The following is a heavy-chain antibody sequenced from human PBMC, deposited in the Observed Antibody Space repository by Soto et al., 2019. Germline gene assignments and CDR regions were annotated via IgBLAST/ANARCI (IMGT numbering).Heavy chain of an antibody. J-gene: IGHJ4*02. CDR2: VSGSGGGT. Sequence: EVQLLESGGGLVQPGGSLRLSCAASGFTFSSYAMSWVRQAPGKGLEWVSAVSGSGGGTYYADSVKGRFTISRDYSKNTLYLKMNSLRAEDTAVYYCAKDRVSSYDGYAGYFDYWGQGTLVTVSS. CDR1: GFTFSSYA. D-gene: IGHD5-12*01. CDR3: AKDRVSSYDGYAGYFDY. V-gene: IGHV3-23*01.